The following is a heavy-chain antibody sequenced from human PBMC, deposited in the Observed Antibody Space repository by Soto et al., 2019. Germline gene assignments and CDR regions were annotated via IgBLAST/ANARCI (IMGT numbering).Heavy chain of an antibody. CDR1: GFTFSSYA. V-gene: IGHV3-30*04. J-gene: IGHJ6*02. Sequence: GGSLRLSCVGSGFTFSSYAIHWVRQAPGKGLEWVAVISYDGRNKYYVDSVKGRFSISRDNSKNTLFLQMNSLRVEHTAVYYCARDTRAGGDYYYGTDVWRQATAVTVSS. CDR2: ISYDGRNK. CDR3: ARDTRAGGDYYYGTDV. D-gene: IGHD3-16*01.